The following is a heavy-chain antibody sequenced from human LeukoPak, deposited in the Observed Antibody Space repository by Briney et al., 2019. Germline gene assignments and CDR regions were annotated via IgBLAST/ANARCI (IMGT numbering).Heavy chain of an antibody. Sequence: SETLSLTCTVSGGPVSSISYYWGWIAHPPGEGLEWIGTIYSSGNTYYNPSLQSRVFIPLDTSKNQFSLNLGSVTAPDTAVYYCARTVGTHRFDSWGQGTLVTVSS. J-gene: IGHJ4*02. CDR1: GGPVSSISYY. CDR3: ARTVGTHRFDS. CDR2: IYSSGNT. D-gene: IGHD4-23*01. V-gene: IGHV4-39*01.